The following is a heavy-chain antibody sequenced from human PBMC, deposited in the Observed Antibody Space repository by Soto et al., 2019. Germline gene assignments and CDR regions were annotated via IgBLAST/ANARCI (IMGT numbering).Heavy chain of an antibody. Sequence: PSETLSLTCPVSGGSITNFYYWGWIRQPPGKGLEWIGSIYYSGSTGYHPSLKSRVTISVDTSRNQFSLKLTSVTAADSAVYYCARQDSTSSLGYYFDSWGQGILVTVSS. V-gene: IGHV4-39*01. J-gene: IGHJ4*02. D-gene: IGHD6-6*01. CDR1: GGSITNFYY. CDR3: ARQDSTSSLGYYFDS. CDR2: IYYSGST.